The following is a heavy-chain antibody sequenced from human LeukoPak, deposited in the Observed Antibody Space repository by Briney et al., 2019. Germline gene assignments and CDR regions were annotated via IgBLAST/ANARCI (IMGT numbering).Heavy chain of an antibody. CDR3: ARPHGYLSYGMDV. D-gene: IGHD5-24*01. CDR1: GGSIGTSSYY. J-gene: IGHJ6*02. CDR2: IYYTGST. Sequence: SETLSLTCTLSGGSIGTSSYYWGWVRQPPGKGLEWIGSIYYTGSTDYSPSFNSRVIISADKSKNQFSLKLSSVTAADTAVYYCARPHGYLSYGMDVWGQGTTVTVSS. V-gene: IGHV4-39*01.